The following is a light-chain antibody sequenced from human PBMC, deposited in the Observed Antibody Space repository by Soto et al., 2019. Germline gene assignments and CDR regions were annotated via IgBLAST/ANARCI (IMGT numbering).Light chain of an antibody. Sequence: DIQMTQSPSSLFASVEGRVIITSRASQSISNHLNWYKQTPGKAPKLLSFAASSLQSGVPSRFRGSGSGTEFTLTISGLLPEDFEAYHCQQLYTLPFTFGQGTRLEIK. CDR2: AAS. CDR1: QSISNH. V-gene: IGKV1-39*01. CDR3: QQLYTLPFT. J-gene: IGKJ5*01.